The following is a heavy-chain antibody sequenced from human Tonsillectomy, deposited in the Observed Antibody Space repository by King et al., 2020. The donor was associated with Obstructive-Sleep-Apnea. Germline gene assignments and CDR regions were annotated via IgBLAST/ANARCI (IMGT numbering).Heavy chain of an antibody. CDR1: GGSISSYY. Sequence: QLQESGPGLVKPSETLSLTCTVSGGSISSYYWSWIRQPAGKGLEWIGRIYTSGSTNYNPSLKSRVTMSVDTSKNQFSLKLSSVTAADTAVYYCARGLWFGFGTDAFDIWGQETMVTVSS. V-gene: IGHV4-4*07. CDR2: IYTSGST. J-gene: IGHJ3*02. D-gene: IGHD3-10*01. CDR3: ARGLWFGFGTDAFDI.